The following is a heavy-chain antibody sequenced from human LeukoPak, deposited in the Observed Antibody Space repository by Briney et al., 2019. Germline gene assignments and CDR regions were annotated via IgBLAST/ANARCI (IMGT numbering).Heavy chain of an antibody. CDR3: ARSPQYSSGWYGAFCDY. V-gene: IGHV4-4*07. D-gene: IGHD6-19*01. Sequence: SETLSLTCTVSGGSISSYYWSWIRQPAGKGLEWIGRIYTSGSTNYNPSLKSRVTMSVDTSKNQFSLQLNSVTPEDTAVYYCARSPQYSSGWYGAFCDYWGQGTLVTVSS. CDR1: GGSISSYY. CDR2: IYTSGST. J-gene: IGHJ4*02.